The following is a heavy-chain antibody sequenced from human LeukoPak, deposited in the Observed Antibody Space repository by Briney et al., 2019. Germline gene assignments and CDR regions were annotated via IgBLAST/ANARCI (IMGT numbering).Heavy chain of an antibody. J-gene: IGHJ5*02. CDR3: AGGGYDFWSGLTNWFDP. CDR1: GGSISSYY. CDR2: IYYSGST. Sequence: SETLSLTCTVSGGSISSYYWSWIRQPPGRGLEWIGYIYYSGSTNYNPSLKSRVTISVDTSKNQFSLKLSSVTAADTAVYYCAGGGYDFWSGLTNWFDPWGQGTLVTVSS. V-gene: IGHV4-59*01. D-gene: IGHD3-3*01.